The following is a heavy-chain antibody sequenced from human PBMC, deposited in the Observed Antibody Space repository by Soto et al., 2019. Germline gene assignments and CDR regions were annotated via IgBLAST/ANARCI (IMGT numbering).Heavy chain of an antibody. D-gene: IGHD3-22*01. Sequence: ASVKVSCKASGYTFTGYYMHWLRQAPGQGLEWMGWINPNSGGTNYAQKFQGWVTMTRDTSISTAYVELSRLRSDDTAVYYCARGPPIYYDSSGYYSYFDYWGQGTLVTVSS. J-gene: IGHJ4*02. CDR2: INPNSGGT. V-gene: IGHV1-2*04. CDR1: GYTFTGYY. CDR3: ARGPPIYYDSSGYYSYFDY.